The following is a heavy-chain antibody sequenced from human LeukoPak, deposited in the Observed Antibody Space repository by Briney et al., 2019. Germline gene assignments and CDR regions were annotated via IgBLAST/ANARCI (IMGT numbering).Heavy chain of an antibody. Sequence: GRSLRLSCAASGFIFNNYAMHWVRQAPGKGLEWVAVISYDGSNKYYADSVKGRFTISRDNSKNTLYLQMNSLRAEDTAVYYCARSESSGYYYEQFDYWGQGTLVTVSS. J-gene: IGHJ4*02. CDR1: GFIFNNYA. CDR3: ARSESSGYYYEQFDY. CDR2: ISYDGSNK. D-gene: IGHD3-22*01. V-gene: IGHV3-30-3*01.